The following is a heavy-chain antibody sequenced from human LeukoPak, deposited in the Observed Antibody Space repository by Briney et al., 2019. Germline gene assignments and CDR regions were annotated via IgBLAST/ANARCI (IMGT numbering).Heavy chain of an antibody. J-gene: IGHJ6*03. CDR2: ISGSGGST. Sequence: GGSLRLSCAASGFTFSSYEMNWVRQAPGKGLEWVSAISGSGGSTYYADSVKGRFTISRDNSKNTLYLQMNSLRAEDTAVYYCAKDWRYCSGGSCSRYYYYYMDVWGKGTTVTISS. D-gene: IGHD2-15*01. CDR3: AKDWRYCSGGSCSRYYYYYMDV. V-gene: IGHV3-23*01. CDR1: GFTFSSYE.